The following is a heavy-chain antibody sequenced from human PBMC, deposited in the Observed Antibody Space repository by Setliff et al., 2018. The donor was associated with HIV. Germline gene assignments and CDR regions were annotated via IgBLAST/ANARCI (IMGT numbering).Heavy chain of an antibody. CDR1: GYRFSDYW. J-gene: IGHJ4*02. D-gene: IGHD1-20*01. CDR3: VRDFNWNMDY. V-gene: IGHV3-7*03. Sequence: PGESLRLSCAASGYRFSDYWMNWVRQAPGKGLEWVAIVKSDGSDKYYVDSVEGRFIISRDNTRNSLYLYMNNVRAEDTAVYYCVRDFNWNMDYWGQGTLVTVSS. CDR2: VKSDGSDK.